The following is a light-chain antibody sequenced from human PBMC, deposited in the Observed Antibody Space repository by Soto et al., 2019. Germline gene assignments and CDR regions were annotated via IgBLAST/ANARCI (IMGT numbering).Light chain of an antibody. Sequence: ETVMTQPPDTLSVSPGERATLSCRASQSVRTSLAWYQQKPGQAPRLLIYGASTRATDIPPRFSGSGSGTEFTLAIDSLQSEDFAVYYCHQYAFWPYTFGQGTKVDIK. V-gene: IGKV3-15*01. CDR1: QSVRTS. CDR2: GAS. J-gene: IGKJ2*01. CDR3: HQYAFWPYT.